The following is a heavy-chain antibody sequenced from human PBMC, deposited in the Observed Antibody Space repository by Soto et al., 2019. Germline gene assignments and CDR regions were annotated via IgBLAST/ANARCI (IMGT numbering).Heavy chain of an antibody. Sequence: ASVEVSCKASGYTFTGHYIPLVRQAPEQGPXWMXXSXXEXGXXXYXXXFQGRVTMTRNMSITTVYMELNNLSPDDTAVYYCGRGRSGQLVVFYWGQGTPLTASS. D-gene: IGHD5-12*01. CDR3: GRGRSGQLVVFY. CDR2: SXXEXGXX. V-gene: IGHV1-2*02. CDR1: GYTFTGHY. J-gene: IGHJ4*02.